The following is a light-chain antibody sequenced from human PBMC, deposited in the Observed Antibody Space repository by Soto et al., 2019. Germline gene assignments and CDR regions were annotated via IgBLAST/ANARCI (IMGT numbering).Light chain of an antibody. CDR3: QQRSNWLT. J-gene: IGKJ4*01. CDR2: GAS. Sequence: EIVMTQSPATLSVSPGERATLSCRASQSVSSNLSWYQQKPGQAPRLLIYGASTGATGIPARFSGSGSGTEFTLTISSLQSEDFAVYYCQQRSNWLTFGGGTKVDIK. V-gene: IGKV3-15*01. CDR1: QSVSSN.